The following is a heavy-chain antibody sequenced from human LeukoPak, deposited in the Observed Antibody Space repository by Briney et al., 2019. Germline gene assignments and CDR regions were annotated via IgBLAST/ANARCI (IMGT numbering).Heavy chain of an antibody. CDR3: ARGTYGSGSYLPSYYFDY. CDR2: IYYSGST. CDR1: GGSISSYY. Sequence: PSETLSLTCTVSGGSISSYYWSWIRQPPGKGLEWIGYIYYSGSTNYNPSLKSRVTISVDTSKNQFSLKLSSVTAADTAVYYCARGTYGSGSYLPSYYFDYWGQGTLSPSPQ. J-gene: IGHJ4*02. V-gene: IGHV4-59*01. D-gene: IGHD3-10*01.